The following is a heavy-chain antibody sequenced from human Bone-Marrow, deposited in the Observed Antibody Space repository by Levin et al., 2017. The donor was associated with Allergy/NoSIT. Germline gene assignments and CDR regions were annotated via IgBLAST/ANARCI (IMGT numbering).Heavy chain of an antibody. J-gene: IGHJ2*01. CDR3: TTGYRDRWYFDF. Sequence: SCAVSGFTFSHNWMSWVRRAPGKGLEWVGRIKSESDGGTTDYAAPVKGRFTISRDESKAMVYLQMNGLTTEDTALYYCTTGYRDRWYFDFWGRGTQVIVSS. D-gene: IGHD4-11*01. CDR2: IKSESDGGTT. CDR1: GFTFSHNW. V-gene: IGHV3-15*01.